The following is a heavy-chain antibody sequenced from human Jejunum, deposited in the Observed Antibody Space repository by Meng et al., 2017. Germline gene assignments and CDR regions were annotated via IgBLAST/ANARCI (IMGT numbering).Heavy chain of an antibody. Sequence: GGSLRLSCAVSGFSFSGYWMSWVRQAPGKGLEWVGFISSKAYGGTSEYAASVKGRFTISRDDSKSIAYLQMNSLKTEDTAVYYCTRDSWGHMPPNSFDIWGQGTMVTVSS. J-gene: IGHJ3*02. CDR2: ISSKAYGGTS. V-gene: IGHV3-49*04. CDR1: GFSFSGYW. D-gene: IGHD3-16*01. CDR3: TRDSWGHMPPNSFDI.